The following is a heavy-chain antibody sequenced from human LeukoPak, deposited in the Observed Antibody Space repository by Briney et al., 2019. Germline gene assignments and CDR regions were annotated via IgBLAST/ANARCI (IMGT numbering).Heavy chain of an antibody. CDR3: VKDMKIKAAGYYFDY. Sequence: GRSLRLSCAAAGITFSDYGMHLVRQAPGEGLEWVAVIANDGRDKKYADSVRGRFTISRDNSKNTVYLQMNSLRAEDTAVFYCVKDMKIKAAGYYFDYWGQGTLVTVSS. V-gene: IGHV3-30*18. D-gene: IGHD6-13*01. CDR2: IANDGRDK. J-gene: IGHJ4*02. CDR1: GITFSDYG.